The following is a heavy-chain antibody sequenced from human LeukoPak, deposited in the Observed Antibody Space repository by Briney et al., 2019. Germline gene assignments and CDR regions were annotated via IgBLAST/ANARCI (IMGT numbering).Heavy chain of an antibody. CDR3: AGGHCSSTSCPIDY. D-gene: IGHD2-2*01. CDR1: GGSISSYY. Sequence: SETLSLTCTVSGGSISSYYWSWIRQPPGKGLEWIGYIYYSGSTNYNPSLKSRVTISVDTSKNQFSLKLSSVTAADTAVYYCAGGHCSSTSCPIDYWGQGTLVTVSS. J-gene: IGHJ4*02. V-gene: IGHV4-59*08. CDR2: IYYSGST.